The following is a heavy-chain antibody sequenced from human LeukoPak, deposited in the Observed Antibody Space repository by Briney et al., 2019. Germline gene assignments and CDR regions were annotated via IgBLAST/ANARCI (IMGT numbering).Heavy chain of an antibody. CDR2: ISSSSSYI. J-gene: IGHJ6*03. CDR3: ARAPYSSGWGSYYYYMDV. V-gene: IGHV3-21*01. D-gene: IGHD6-19*01. Sequence: GGSLRLSCAASGFTFSSYSMNWVRQAPGKGLEWVSSISSSSSYIYYADSVKGRFTISRDNAKNSLYLQMKSLRAEDTAVYYCARAPYSSGWGSYYYYMDVWGKGTTVTVSS. CDR1: GFTFSSYS.